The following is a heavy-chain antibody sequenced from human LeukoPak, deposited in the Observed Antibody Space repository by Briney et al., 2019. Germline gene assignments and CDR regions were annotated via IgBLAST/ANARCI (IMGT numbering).Heavy chain of an antibody. CDR3: GRGGAAHPSDYGGYYYFDY. J-gene: IGHJ4*02. V-gene: IGHV4-38-2*02. Sequence: SETLSLTCSVSGYSISSGYYWGWLRQPPGKGLEGIGSIYHSGNTLYNPSLKSRVTISVDTSKKQFSLKLRFVTAADTAVYYCGRGGAAHPSDYGGYYYFDYWGQGNLVTVSS. CDR1: GYSISSGYY. D-gene: IGHD4-23*01. CDR2: IYHSGNT.